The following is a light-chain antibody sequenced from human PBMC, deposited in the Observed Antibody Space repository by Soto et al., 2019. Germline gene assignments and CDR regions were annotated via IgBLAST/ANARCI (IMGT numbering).Light chain of an antibody. V-gene: IGKV3-20*01. CDR3: QQYAVSPIT. CDR2: DAS. CDR1: QSVNRD. Sequence: EVVLTQSPGTLSLSPGERATLSCRASQSVNRDLAWYHQEPGQAPRLLISDASNWATGIPDRFSDTESGTDFTLTISRLNPGDCAGYDLQQYAVSPITFGQGTRLEIK. J-gene: IGKJ5*01.